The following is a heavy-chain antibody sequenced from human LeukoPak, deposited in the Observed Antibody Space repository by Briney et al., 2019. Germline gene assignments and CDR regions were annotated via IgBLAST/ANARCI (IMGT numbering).Heavy chain of an antibody. D-gene: IGHD3-16*01. CDR1: GGSISSSY. CDR3: AAGEDY. V-gene: IGHV4-59*01. Sequence: PSETLSLTCTVSGGSISSSYWSWIRQPPGKGLEWIGYIYYIGSTNYNPSLKSRVTISVDTSKNQFSLKLTSVTAADTAVYYCAAGEDYWGQGTLVTVPS. J-gene: IGHJ4*02. CDR2: IYYIGST.